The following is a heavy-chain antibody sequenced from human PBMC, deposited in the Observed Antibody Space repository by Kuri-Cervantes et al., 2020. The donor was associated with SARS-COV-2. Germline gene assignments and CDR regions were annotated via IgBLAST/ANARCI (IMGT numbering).Heavy chain of an antibody. CDR3: AKDRVGVHDF. CDR2: ISGSGGST. J-gene: IGHJ4*02. CDR1: GFTFSSYA. D-gene: IGHD2-21*01. Sequence: GGSLRLSCAASGFTFSSYAMSWVRQAPGKGLEWVSAISGSGGSTYYADSVKGRFTISRDNSQNTLYLQMKSLTSEDTAMYYCAKDRVGVHDFWGQGTLVTVSS. V-gene: IGHV3-23*01.